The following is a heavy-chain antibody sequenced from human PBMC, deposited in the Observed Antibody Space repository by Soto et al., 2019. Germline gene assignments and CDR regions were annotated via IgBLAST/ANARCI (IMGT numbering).Heavy chain of an antibody. CDR2: ISYDGNYI. D-gene: IGHD2-21*01. Sequence: GGSLRLSCEASGFAFSSYAMHWVRQAPGKGLEWVGVISYDGNYIYYADSVKGRFTISRDNSKNTLYVQVNSLRPDDTAVYYCASPRELSYSYFYFFTLDVWGQGTTVTVSS. J-gene: IGHJ6*02. CDR1: GFAFSSYA. V-gene: IGHV3-30*03. CDR3: ASPRELSYSYFYFFTLDV.